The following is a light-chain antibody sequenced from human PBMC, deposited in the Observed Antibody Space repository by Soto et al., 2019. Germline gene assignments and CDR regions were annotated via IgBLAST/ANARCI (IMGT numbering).Light chain of an antibody. Sequence: DIQMTQSPSTLSASVGDRVTITCRASQSFSTWLAWYQQKPGKAPSLLIYDASNLESGVPSRFSGSGSGTEFTLTISSLQPDDFATYYCQQYYSYPWTFGQGTKLEIK. CDR1: QSFSTW. V-gene: IGKV1-5*01. CDR2: DAS. J-gene: IGKJ2*02. CDR3: QQYYSYPWT.